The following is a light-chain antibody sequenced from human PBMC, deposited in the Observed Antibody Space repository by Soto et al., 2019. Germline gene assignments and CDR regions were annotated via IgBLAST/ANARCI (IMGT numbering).Light chain of an antibody. CDR3: QQYDNLPFT. V-gene: IGKV1-33*01. Sequence: DIPMTQSPSSLSASVGDRVTIACQANQDVSNYLNWYQQKPGKAPKLLIYDASNLETGVPSRFSGSRTRTDFTFTISSLQPEDIATYFCQQYDNLPFTFGQRTKLEIK. CDR2: DAS. J-gene: IGKJ2*01. CDR1: QDVSNY.